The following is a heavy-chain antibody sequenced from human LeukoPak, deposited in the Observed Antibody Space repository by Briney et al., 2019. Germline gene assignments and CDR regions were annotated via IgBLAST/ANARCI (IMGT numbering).Heavy chain of an antibody. V-gene: IGHV3-30*04. J-gene: IGHJ4*02. CDR3: ARDQTAMDYFDY. CDR1: GFTFSSYT. D-gene: IGHD5-18*01. Sequence: PGGSLRLSCAASGFTFSSYTLHWVRQAPGKGLEWVALISYDGTNKYYADSVRGRFTISRDNSKNTLYLQMNNLRAEDTAVYYCARDQTAMDYFDYWSQGTLVTVSS. CDR2: ISYDGTNK.